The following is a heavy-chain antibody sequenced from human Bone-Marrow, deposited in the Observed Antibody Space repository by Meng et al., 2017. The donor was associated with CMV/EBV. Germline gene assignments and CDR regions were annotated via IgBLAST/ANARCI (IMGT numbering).Heavy chain of an antibody. CDR3: ARATGGSYSSPSPGRY. V-gene: IGHV4-4*02. Sequence: SETLSLTCAVAGGSISSSNWWSWVRQPPGKGLEWIGEISHSGSTNYNPSLKSRVTISVDKSKNQFSLKLSSVTAADTAVYYCARATGGSYSSPSPGRYWGQGTLVTVSS. D-gene: IGHD6-6*01. J-gene: IGHJ4*02. CDR1: GGSISSSNW. CDR2: ISHSGST.